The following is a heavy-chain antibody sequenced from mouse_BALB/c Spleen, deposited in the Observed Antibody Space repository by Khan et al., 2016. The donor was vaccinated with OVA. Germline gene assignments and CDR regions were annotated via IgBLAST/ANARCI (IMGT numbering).Heavy chain of an antibody. D-gene: IGHD1-1*01. J-gene: IGHJ3*01. CDR1: GYSFTDYT. Sequence: EVQLQQSGPELVKPGASVKISCKASGYSFTDYTMNWVKQSHGKNLEWIGLINPYNVGTNYNPKFKGKATLTVDKSSSTAQMELLSLTSEDSAVYCCSRGGYGGLAYWGQGTLVTVSA. CDR2: INPYNVGT. V-gene: IGHV1-18*01. CDR3: SRGGYGGLAY.